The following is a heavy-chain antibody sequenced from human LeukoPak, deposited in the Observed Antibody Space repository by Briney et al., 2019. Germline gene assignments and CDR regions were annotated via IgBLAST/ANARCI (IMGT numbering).Heavy chain of an antibody. V-gene: IGHV3-74*01. D-gene: IGHD4-23*01. CDR1: RFTFSSYW. Sequence: PGGSLRLSCAASRFTFSSYWMHWVRQAPGKGLVWVSRINTDGNTTTYADSVKGRFTISRDNAKNTLYLQMNSLRAEDTAVHYCAGAASRVTSPDYWGQGTLVTVSS. CDR3: AGAASRVTSPDY. CDR2: INTDGNTT. J-gene: IGHJ4*02.